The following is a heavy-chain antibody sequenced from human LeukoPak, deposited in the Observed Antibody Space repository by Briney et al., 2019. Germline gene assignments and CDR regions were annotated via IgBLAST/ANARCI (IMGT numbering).Heavy chain of an antibody. CDR2: IYYSGST. CDR1: GGSISSSSYY. CDR3: ARRNRITMVRGKGRYFDY. D-gene: IGHD3-10*01. Sequence: PSETLSLTCTVSGGSISSSSYYWGWIRQPPGKGLEWIGSIYYSGSTYYNPSLKSRVTISVDTSKNQFSLKLSSVTAADTAVYYCARRNRITMVRGKGRYFDYWGQGTLVTVSS. V-gene: IGHV4-39*07. J-gene: IGHJ4*02.